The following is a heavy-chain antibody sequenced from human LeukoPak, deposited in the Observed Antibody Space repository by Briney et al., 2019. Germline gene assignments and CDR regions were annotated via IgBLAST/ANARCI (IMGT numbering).Heavy chain of an antibody. J-gene: IGHJ4*02. Sequence: GGSLRLSCAASGFTFSDYYMSWIRQAPGKGLEWVAVISYDGSNKYYADSVKGRFTISRDNSKNTLYLQMNSLRAEDTAVYYCATKYSSSWLGYWGQGTLVTVSS. CDR2: ISYDGSNK. V-gene: IGHV3-30-3*01. CDR3: ATKYSSSWLGY. CDR1: GFTFSDYY. D-gene: IGHD6-13*01.